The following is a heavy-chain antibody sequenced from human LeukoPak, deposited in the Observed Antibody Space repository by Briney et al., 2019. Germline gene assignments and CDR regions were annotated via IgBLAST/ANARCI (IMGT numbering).Heavy chain of an antibody. CDR1: GGSISSGGYY. CDR2: IYYSGST. V-gene: IGHV4-31*03. J-gene: IGHJ4*02. CDR3: ARDRYGSGSYYYY. D-gene: IGHD3-10*01. Sequence: PSETLSLTCTVSGGSISSGGYYWSWIRQHPGKGLEWIGYIYYSGSTYYNPSLKSRVTISVDTSKNQFSLKLSSVTAADTAVYYCARDRYGSGSYYYYWGQGTLVTVSS.